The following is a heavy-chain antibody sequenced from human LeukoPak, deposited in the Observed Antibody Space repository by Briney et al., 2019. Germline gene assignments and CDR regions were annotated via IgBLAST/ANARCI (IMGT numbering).Heavy chain of an antibody. J-gene: IGHJ4*02. CDR1: GLSFGAHA. Sequence: GGSLRLSCAASGLSFGAHALHWVRQAPGMGLEWVSGVGGGGQRTHYADSVKGRFTISRDNSKNTLYLQMNSLRAEDTAIYYCAKDRGYYVDTGTINFWGQGTLVTVSS. CDR3: AKDRGYYVDTGTINF. D-gene: IGHD2-15*01. CDR2: VGGGGQRT. V-gene: IGHV3-23*01.